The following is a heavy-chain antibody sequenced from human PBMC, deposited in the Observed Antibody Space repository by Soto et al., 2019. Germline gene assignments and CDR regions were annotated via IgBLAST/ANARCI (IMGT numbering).Heavy chain of an antibody. V-gene: IGHV5-51*01. CDR3: ARPSLGSTSDGLDV. J-gene: IGHJ6*02. Sequence: EVQLVKSGAEVKEPGESLRISCKASGYSFTSYWIGWVRQMPGKGLEWMGVISPGDSDSRYRPSFEGQVTISADKSISSAYLEWSSLKASDTATYYCARPSLGSTSDGLDVWGQGTRVTV. CDR1: GYSFTSYW. CDR2: ISPGDSDS. D-gene: IGHD6-25*01.